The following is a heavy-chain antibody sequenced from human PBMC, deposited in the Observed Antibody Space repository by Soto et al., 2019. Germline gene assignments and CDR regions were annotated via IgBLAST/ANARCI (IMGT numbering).Heavy chain of an antibody. D-gene: IGHD2-2*02. CDR3: ARDCPVPPATPNNWFDP. Sequence: ASVNVSCKDSRYTITNYANSWERQSPGQRLEWMGWISGYSGKTNYAQKLQGRVTLTTDTSTSTAYMELRSLRSDDTAVYYCARDCPVPPATPNNWFDPWGQGTLVTVS. V-gene: IGHV1-18*04. CDR2: ISGYSGKT. J-gene: IGHJ5*02. CDR1: RYTITNYA.